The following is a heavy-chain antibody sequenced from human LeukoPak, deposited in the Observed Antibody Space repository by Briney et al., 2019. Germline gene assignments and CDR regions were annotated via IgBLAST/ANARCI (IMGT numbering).Heavy chain of an antibody. J-gene: IGHJ4*02. CDR2: VYSGGST. D-gene: IGHD6-19*01. CDR3: AKGYGRIAVAAYFDY. CDR1: EFSIRLNY. Sequence: PGGSLRLSCAASEFSIRLNYMTWVRQAPGKGLEWVSIVYSGGSTYYAGSVKGRFTISRDNSKSTLYLQMNSLRVEDTAVYYCAKGYGRIAVAAYFDYWGQGTLVTVSS. V-gene: IGHV3-53*01.